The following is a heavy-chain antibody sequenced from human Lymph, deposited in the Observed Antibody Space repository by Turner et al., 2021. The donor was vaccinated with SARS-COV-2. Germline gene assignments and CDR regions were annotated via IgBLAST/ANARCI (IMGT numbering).Heavy chain of an antibody. CDR1: GGTFSSSA. CDR3: GGIAAPDMGGGVHYYYYAMDV. V-gene: IGHV1-69*04. Sequence: QVQLVQSGAEVKKPGSSVKVSCKASGGTFSSSAISWVRQVPGQGMGWEGRIITLHAVTNHAQKFQGRVAITSNKTTSTPYMRLSTLGSEETAVFFCGGIAAPDMGGGVHYYYYAMDVWGQGTTVTVS. J-gene: IGHJ6*02. D-gene: IGHD6-13*01. CDR2: IITLHAVT.